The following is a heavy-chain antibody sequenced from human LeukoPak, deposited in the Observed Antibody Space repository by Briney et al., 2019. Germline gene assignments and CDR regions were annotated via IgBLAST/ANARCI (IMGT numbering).Heavy chain of an antibody. V-gene: IGHV1-69*13. CDR3: ARIGRQHPPGYYYGMDV. Sequence: ASVKVSCKASGGTFTSYAISWVRQAPRQGLEWMGGIIPIFGTANYAQKFQGRVTITADESTSTAYMEVSSLRSEDTAVYYCARIGRQHPPGYYYGMDVWGQGTTVTVSS. J-gene: IGHJ6*02. CDR1: GGTFTSYA. D-gene: IGHD6-13*01. CDR2: IIPIFGTA.